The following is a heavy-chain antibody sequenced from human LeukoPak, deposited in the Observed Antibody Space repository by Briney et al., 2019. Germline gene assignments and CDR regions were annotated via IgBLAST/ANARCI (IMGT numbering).Heavy chain of an antibody. CDR1: GYSFTSYW. D-gene: IGHD2-15*01. J-gene: IGHJ4*02. V-gene: IGHV5-51*01. Sequence: GESLKISCKGSGYSFTSYWIGWVRQMPGKGLEWRGIIYPGDSYSRNSPSFQGQVTISADKSISTAYLQWSSLEASDTAMYYCARRRPGYCSGGSCYGYYFDYWGQGTLVTVSS. CDR2: IYPGDSYS. CDR3: ARRRPGYCSGGSCYGYYFDY.